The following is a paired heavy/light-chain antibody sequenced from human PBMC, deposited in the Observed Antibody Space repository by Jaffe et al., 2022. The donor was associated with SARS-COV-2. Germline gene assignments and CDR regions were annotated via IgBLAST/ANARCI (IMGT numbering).Heavy chain of an antibody. J-gene: IGHJ6*02. V-gene: IGHV3-48*02. D-gene: IGHD1-1*01. CDR1: GFSFSSYS. Sequence: EVQLAESGGGLVQPGGSLRLSCAASGFSFSSYSMTWVRQAPGKGLEWVSFLSSSSSTIYYADSVKGRFTISRDNAKKSLYLQMNSLRDEDTAVYYCARVWNHYYYGMDVWGQGTAVTVSS. CDR2: LSSSSSTI. CDR3: ARVWNHYYYGMDV.
Light chain of an antibody. J-gene: IGKJ3*01. CDR1: QGISTW. CDR3: QQANSFPFT. Sequence: DIQMTQSPSSVSASVGDRVTITCRASQGISTWLVWYQQKPGKAPKVLIYAASTLQSGVPSRFSGSGSGTDFSLTISGLQPEDFATYYCQQANSFPFTFGPGTKVDIK. V-gene: IGKV1D-12*01. CDR2: AAS.